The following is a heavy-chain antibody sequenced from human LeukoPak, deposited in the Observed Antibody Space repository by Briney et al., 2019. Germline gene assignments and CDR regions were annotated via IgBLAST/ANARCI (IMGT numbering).Heavy chain of an antibody. CDR2: ISWNSGSI. J-gene: IGHJ4*02. CDR1: GFTFDDYA. V-gene: IGHV3-9*01. Sequence: PGGSLRLSCAASGFTFDDYAMHWVRHAPGKGLEWVSGISWNSGSIGYADSVKGRFTISRDNAKNSLYLQMNSLRAEDTALYYCAKANYYDSSGYPDYWGQGTLVTVSS. CDR3: AKANYYDSSGYPDY. D-gene: IGHD3-22*01.